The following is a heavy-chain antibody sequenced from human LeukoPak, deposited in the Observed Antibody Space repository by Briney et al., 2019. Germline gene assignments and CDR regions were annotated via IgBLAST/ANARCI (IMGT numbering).Heavy chain of an antibody. D-gene: IGHD3-16*01. Sequence: GGSLRLSCAASGVTVGNNYMSWVRQPPGKGLEWVSVIYSDGSTYYADSVKGRFTISRDTSENTLYLQMNSLRAEDTAVYYCARDPGGGPAHGFWGQGTLVTVSS. CDR1: GVTVGNNY. V-gene: IGHV3-53*05. CDR2: IYSDGST. J-gene: IGHJ4*02. CDR3: ARDPGGGPAHGF.